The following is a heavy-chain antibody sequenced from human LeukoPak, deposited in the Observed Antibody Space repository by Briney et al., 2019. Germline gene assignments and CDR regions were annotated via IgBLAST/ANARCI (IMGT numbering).Heavy chain of an antibody. D-gene: IGHD3-10*01. V-gene: IGHV4-4*07. CDR2: IYTSGSI. J-gene: IGHJ5*02. CDR1: GGSISSYY. Sequence: SETLSLTCTVSGGSISSYYWSWIRQTAGKGLEWIRRIYTSGSITYNPSLKSRVSMSVDTSKNQFSLKLSSVTAADTAVYYCARDSGTTGEVKFAPWGQGTLVTVSS. CDR3: ARDSGTTGEVKFAP.